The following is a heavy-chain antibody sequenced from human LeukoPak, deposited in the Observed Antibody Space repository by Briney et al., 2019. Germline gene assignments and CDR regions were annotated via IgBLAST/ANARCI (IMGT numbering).Heavy chain of an antibody. V-gene: IGHV3-48*04. D-gene: IGHD3-22*01. CDR3: ARVYETNGYLY. J-gene: IGHJ4*02. Sequence: GGSLRLSCAASGFTFSSYSMNWVRQAPGKGLEWVSYISSSSSTIYYADSVKGRFTISRDNAKNTVYLQMNSLRVEDTAVYCARVYETNGYLYWGQGSLVTVSS. CDR2: ISSSSSTI. CDR1: GFTFSSYS.